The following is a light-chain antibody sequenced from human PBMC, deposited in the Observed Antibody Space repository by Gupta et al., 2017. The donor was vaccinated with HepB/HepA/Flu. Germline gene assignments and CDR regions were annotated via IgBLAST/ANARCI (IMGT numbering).Light chain of an antibody. V-gene: IGKV2D-29*01. J-gene: IGKJ1*01. CDR2: EGS. Sequence: DIVMTQTPLSLSVTPGQPASISCKSSESLLDSNGKTYLYWYLQKAGQPPQLLIYEGSNRVSGVPDRFSGSGSGTDFTLKISRVEAEDVGTYYCKQRIQPPKTFGQGTKVEI. CDR1: ESLLDSNGKTY. CDR3: KQRIQPPKT.